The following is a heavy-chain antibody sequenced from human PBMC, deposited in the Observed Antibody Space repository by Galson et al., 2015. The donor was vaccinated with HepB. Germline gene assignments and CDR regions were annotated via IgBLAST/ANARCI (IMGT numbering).Heavy chain of an antibody. V-gene: IGHV1-3*01. CDR3: ARGTYDSSGTLTLGY. CDR2: INAGNGNT. D-gene: IGHD3-22*01. CDR1: GYTFTSYA. Sequence: QSGAEVKKPGESLKISCKASGYTFTSYAMHWVRQAPGQRLEWMGWINAGNGNTKYSQKFQGRVTITKDTSASTAYMELSSLRSEDTAVYYCARGTYDSSGTLTLGYWGQGTLVTVSS. J-gene: IGHJ4*02.